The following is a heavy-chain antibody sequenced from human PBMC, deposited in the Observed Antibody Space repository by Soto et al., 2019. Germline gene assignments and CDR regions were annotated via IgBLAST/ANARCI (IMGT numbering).Heavy chain of an antibody. D-gene: IGHD5-12*01. CDR3: ASARSTITGYYHYCMDV. J-gene: IGHJ6*02. CDR2: IIPIFGTA. Sequence: SVKVSCKASGATFSSYAISWVRQAPGQGLEWMGGIIPIFGTANYAQKFQGRVTITADESTSTAYMELSSLRSEDTAVYYCASARSTITGYYHYCMDVSGQATTVTVSS. V-gene: IGHV1-69*13. CDR1: GATFSSYA.